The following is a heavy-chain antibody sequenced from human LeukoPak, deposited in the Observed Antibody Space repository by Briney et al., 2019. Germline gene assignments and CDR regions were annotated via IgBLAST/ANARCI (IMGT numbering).Heavy chain of an antibody. J-gene: IGHJ6*02. CDR2: IKQDESEK. CDR1: GFTFSSYR. CDR3: ARTVYYYAVDL. D-gene: IGHD4-17*01. Sequence: GGSLRLSCAASGFTFSSYRMTWVRQAPGKGLEWVANIKQDESEKYYVDSVKGRFTVSRDNAQNSLYLQMNSLRAEDTAVYFCARTVYYYAVDLWGQGTTVTVSS. V-gene: IGHV3-7*01.